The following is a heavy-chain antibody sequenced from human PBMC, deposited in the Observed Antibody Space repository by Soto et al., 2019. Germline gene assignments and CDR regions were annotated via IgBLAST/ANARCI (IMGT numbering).Heavy chain of an antibody. V-gene: IGHV4-34*01. CDR3: ARGKRGYGSGSYYNNWFDP. Sequence: QVQLQQWGAGLLKPSETLSLTCAVYGGSFSGYYWSWIRQPPGKGLEWIGESNHSGSTNYNPSLKSRVTISVDTSKNQVSLKLSSVTAADTAVYYCARGKRGYGSGSYYNNWFDPWGQGTLVTVSS. CDR2: SNHSGST. J-gene: IGHJ5*02. CDR1: GGSFSGYY. D-gene: IGHD3-10*01.